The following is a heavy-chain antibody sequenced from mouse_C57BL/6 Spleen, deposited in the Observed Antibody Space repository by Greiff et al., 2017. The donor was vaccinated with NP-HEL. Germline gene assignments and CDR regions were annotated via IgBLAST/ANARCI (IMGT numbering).Heavy chain of an antibody. CDR1: GFTFSDYY. CDR2: INYDGSST. CDR3: ARERGRVYFDY. Sequence: DVKLVESEGGLVQPGSSMKLSCTASGFTFSDYYMAWVRQVPEKGLEWVANINYDGSSTYYLDSLKSRFIISRDNAKNILYLQMSSLKSEDTATYYCARERGRVYFDYWGQGTTLTVSS. J-gene: IGHJ2*01. V-gene: IGHV5-16*01.